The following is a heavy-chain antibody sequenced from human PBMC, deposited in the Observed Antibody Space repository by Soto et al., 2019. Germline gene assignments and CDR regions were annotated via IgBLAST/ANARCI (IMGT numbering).Heavy chain of an antibody. CDR1: GFTFSSYG. CDR2: TWYDGSNK. J-gene: IGHJ6*02. D-gene: IGHD4-17*01. Sequence: GGSLRLSCAASGFTFSSYGMHWVRQAPGKGLEWVAVTWYDGSNKYYADSVKGRFTISRDNSKNTLYLQMNSLRAEDTAVYYCARDFIRGLPPDYYYGMDVWGQGTTVTVSS. V-gene: IGHV3-33*01. CDR3: ARDFIRGLPPDYYYGMDV.